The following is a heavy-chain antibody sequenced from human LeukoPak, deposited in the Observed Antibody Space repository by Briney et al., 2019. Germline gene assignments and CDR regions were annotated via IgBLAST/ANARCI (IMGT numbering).Heavy chain of an antibody. CDR1: GGSFSTYY. D-gene: IGHD4-17*01. V-gene: IGHV4-59*01. CDR3: ATFYGDSVDY. J-gene: IGHJ4*02. Sequence: PSETLSLTCTVSGGSFSTYYWSWFRQPPGMALEWIGYIYYSGSTNYNPSLKSRVTISVDTSKNQFSLKLSSVTAADTAVYYCATFYGDSVDYWGQGTLVTVSS. CDR2: IYYSGST.